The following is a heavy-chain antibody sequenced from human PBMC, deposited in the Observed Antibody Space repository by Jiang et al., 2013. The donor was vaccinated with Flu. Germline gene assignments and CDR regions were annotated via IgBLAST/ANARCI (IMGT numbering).Heavy chain of an antibody. CDR1: GGSISSYY. J-gene: IGHJ4*02. CDR3: ARDYYDSSNL. Sequence: LLKPSETLSLTCTVSGGSISSYYWSWIRQPPGKGLEWIGYIYYSGSTNYNPSLKSRVTISVDTSKNQFSLKLSSVTAADTAVYYCARDYYDSSNLWGQGTLVTVSS. D-gene: IGHD3-22*01. CDR2: IYYSGST. V-gene: IGHV4-59*01.